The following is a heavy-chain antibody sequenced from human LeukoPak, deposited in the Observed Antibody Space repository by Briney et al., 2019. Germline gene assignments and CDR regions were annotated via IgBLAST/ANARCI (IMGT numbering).Heavy chain of an antibody. D-gene: IGHD6-13*01. J-gene: IGHJ2*01. CDR3: ARTKEFGEGGGSSWYMGHWYFDL. CDR1: GGSISSYY. V-gene: IGHV4-4*07. CDR2: IYTSGST. Sequence: SSETLSLTCTVSGGSISSYYWSWIRQPAGKGLEWIGRIYTSGSTNYNPSLKSRVTMSVDTSKNQFSLKLSSMTAADTAVYYCARTKEFGEGGGSSWYMGHWYFDLWGRGTLVTVSS.